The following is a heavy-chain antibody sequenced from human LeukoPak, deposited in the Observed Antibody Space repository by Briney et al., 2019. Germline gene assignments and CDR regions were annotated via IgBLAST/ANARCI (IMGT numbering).Heavy chain of an antibody. V-gene: IGHV3-49*04. D-gene: IGHD2-15*01. J-gene: IGHJ6*03. CDR3: TRWRGGGSCYSLCYYYYFMDV. CDR2: ISSKAYGGTT. CDR1: GFTFGDNA. Sequence: GSLRLSCAASGFTFGDNAMSWVRQAPGKGLEWVGFISSKAYGGTTEYAASVKGRFAISRDDSKSIAYLQMNSLKTEDTAVYYCTRWRGGGSCYSLCYYYYFMDVWGKGTTVTVSS.